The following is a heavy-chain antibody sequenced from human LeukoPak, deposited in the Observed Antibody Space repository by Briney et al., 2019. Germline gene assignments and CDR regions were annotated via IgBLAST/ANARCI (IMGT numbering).Heavy chain of an antibody. J-gene: IGHJ4*02. CDR1: GFSFSSYG. D-gene: IGHD2-15*01. CDR2: INSDGTST. Sequence: PGGSLRLSCAASGFSFSSYGMHWVRQAPGKGLVWVSRINSDGTSTSYADSVKGRFTMSRDNAKNRLYLQMNSLRAEDTAVYYCARGRGGYYYDYWGQGTVVTVSS. CDR3: ARGRGGYYYDY. V-gene: IGHV3-74*01.